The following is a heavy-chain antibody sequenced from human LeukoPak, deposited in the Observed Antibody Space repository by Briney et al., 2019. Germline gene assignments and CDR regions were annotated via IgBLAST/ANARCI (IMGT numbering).Heavy chain of an antibody. CDR1: GGSFSGYY. D-gene: IGHD5-18*01. CDR3: ARGSLDTAMVTFYYYGMDV. V-gene: IGHV4-34*01. CDR2: INHSGST. J-gene: IGHJ6*02. Sequence: SETLSLTCAVYGGSFSGYYWSWIRQPPGKGLEWIGEINHSGSTNYNPSLKSRVTISVDTSKNQFSLKLSSVTAADTAVYYCARGSLDTAMVTFYYYGMDVWGQGTTVTVSS.